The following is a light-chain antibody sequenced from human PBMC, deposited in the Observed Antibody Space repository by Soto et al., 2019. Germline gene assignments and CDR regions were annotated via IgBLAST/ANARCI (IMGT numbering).Light chain of an antibody. CDR2: DVS. J-gene: IGLJ1*01. CDR3: SSYTTTSTPYV. CDR1: SSDVGAYNY. V-gene: IGLV2-14*03. Sequence: QSALTQPASVSGSPGQSITISCAGTSSDVGAYNYVSWYQHHPGKAAKLIIYDVSNRPSGVSGRFSGSKSGNTASLTISGLQGEDEADYYCSSYTTTSTPYVFGIGTKLTVL.